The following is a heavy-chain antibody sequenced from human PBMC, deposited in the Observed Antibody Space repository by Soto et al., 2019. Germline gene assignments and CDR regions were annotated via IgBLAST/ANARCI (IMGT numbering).Heavy chain of an antibody. V-gene: IGHV3-30*18. D-gene: IGHD2-8*01. CDR3: AKQSDDAGVDDC. CDR1: GFSFKNYG. CDR2: ISDDGRSE. J-gene: IGHJ4*02. Sequence: GGSLRLSCVASGFSFKNYGMQWIRQAPGKGLEWVALISDDGRSEYYANSVKGRFTISRDNSKNTLYLQMVRLRPEDTAVYYCAKQSDDAGVDDCWGLGSLVTVSS.